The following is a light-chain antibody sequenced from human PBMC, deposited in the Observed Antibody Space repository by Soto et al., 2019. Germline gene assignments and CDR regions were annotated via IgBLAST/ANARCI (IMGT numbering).Light chain of an antibody. CDR1: ASDIGSNF. CDR2: DNY. J-gene: IGLJ2*01. Sequence: QSPLTQPPSVSAAPGQKVTISCSGSASDIGSNFVCWYQQLPGTAPKLLIYDNYKRPSGIPDRFSGSTSGTSATLAIAGLQTGDEADYYCDSWDNSLSVVLFGGGTKVTVL. CDR3: DSWDNSLSVVL. V-gene: IGLV1-51*01.